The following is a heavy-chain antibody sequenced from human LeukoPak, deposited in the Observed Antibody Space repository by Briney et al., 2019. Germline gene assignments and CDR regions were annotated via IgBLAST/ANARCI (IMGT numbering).Heavy chain of an antibody. J-gene: IGHJ4*02. CDR3: ARSRWSNIAFDY. V-gene: IGHV1-2*02. D-gene: IGHD4-23*01. CDR2: INPNSGGT. Sequence: ASVTVSCKPSGYTFTGYFIHWVRQAPGQGLEFMGWINPNSGGTNYAQKFQGRVTMTRDTSISTAYMELNKLRSDDTAVYYCARSRWSNIAFDYWGQGTLVTVSS. CDR1: GYTFTGYF.